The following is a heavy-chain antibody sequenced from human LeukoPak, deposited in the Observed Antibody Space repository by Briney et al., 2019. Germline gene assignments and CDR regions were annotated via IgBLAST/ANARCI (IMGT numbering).Heavy chain of an antibody. D-gene: IGHD3-22*01. CDR3: ARADSSGYYLPRYDY. J-gene: IGHJ4*02. Sequence: IPIFGTANYAQKFQGRVTITTDESTSTAYMELSSLRSEDTAVYYCARADSSGYYLPRYDYWGQGTLVTVSS. CDR2: IPIFGTA. V-gene: IGHV1-69*05.